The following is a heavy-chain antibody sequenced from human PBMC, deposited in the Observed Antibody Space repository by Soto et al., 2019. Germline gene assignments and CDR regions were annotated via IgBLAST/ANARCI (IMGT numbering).Heavy chain of an antibody. J-gene: IGHJ2*01. CDR3: AKDRVVWELRSNFDL. V-gene: IGHV4-4*02. CDR2: IYHIGST. Sequence: SETLSLTCAVSGGSVSSTNWWSWVRQSPGKGLEWIGDIYHIGSTNYNPSLRSRVTMSMDTSQEQFSLKLSSVTATDTAVYYWAKDRVVWELRSNFDLWGRGTLVTVSS. D-gene: IGHD1-26*01. CDR1: GGSVSSTNW.